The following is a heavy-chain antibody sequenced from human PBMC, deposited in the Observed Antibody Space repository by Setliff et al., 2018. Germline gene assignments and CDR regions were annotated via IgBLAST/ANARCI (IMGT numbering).Heavy chain of an antibody. Sequence: VASVKVSCKASGYIFTYYAIHWVRQAPGQRLEWMGWVNAGNGNTKYSQKFQGRVTMTTDTSTSTAYMELRSLRSDDTAVYYCARAQSWSGGPYYFDNWGQGTLVTVSS. CDR3: ARAQSWSGGPYYFDN. D-gene: IGHD3-3*01. J-gene: IGHJ4*02. CDR2: VNAGNGNT. V-gene: IGHV1-3*01. CDR1: GYIFTYYA.